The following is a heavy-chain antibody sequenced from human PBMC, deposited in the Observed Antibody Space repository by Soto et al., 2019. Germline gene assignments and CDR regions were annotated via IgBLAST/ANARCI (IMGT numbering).Heavy chain of an antibody. D-gene: IGHD6-25*01. J-gene: IGHJ4*02. CDR2: VIPVFGTP. V-gene: IGHV1-69*05. CDR1: GYSFSCHA. Sequence: SVKVSCKASGYSFSCHAITWVRRAPGQSFEWMGGVIPVFGTPRYAQKFQGRVTITTEKSTNTSYLELSSLRSEDTAVYYCARGGALFTSWYCGDGLEFWGQGTQVSVS. CDR3: ARGGALFTSWYCGDGLEF.